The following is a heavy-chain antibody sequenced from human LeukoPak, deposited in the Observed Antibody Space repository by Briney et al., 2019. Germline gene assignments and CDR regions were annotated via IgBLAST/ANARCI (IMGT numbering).Heavy chain of an antibody. V-gene: IGHV3-30*03. CDR3: ARDERPYYYDSSGAFDI. J-gene: IGHJ3*02. CDR1: GFTFSSYG. Sequence: PGGSLRLSCAASGFTFSSYGMHWDRQAPGKGLEWVAVISYDGSNKYYADSVKGRFTISRDNSKNSLYLQMNGLRAEDTAVYYCARDERPYYYDSSGAFDIWGQGTMVTVSS. CDR2: ISYDGSNK. D-gene: IGHD3-22*01.